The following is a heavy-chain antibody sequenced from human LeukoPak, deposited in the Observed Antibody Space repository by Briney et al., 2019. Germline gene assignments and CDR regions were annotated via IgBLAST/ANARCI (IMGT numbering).Heavy chain of an antibody. CDR2: ISYSGGNT. CDR1: GFTFSSYA. CDR3: ARDRYCSGGSCHGDFAY. V-gene: IGHV3-23*01. J-gene: IGHJ4*02. D-gene: IGHD2-15*01. Sequence: HPGGSLRLSCAASGFTFSSYAMSWVRQAPGKGLEWVSTISYSGGNTDYADSVEGRFTVSRDNSKNTLYLQMNSLRAGDTAVYYCARDRYCSGGSCHGDFAYWGQGTLVTVSS.